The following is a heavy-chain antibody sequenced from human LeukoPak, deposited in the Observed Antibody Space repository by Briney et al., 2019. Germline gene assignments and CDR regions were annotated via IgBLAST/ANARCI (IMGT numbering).Heavy chain of an antibody. Sequence: GGSLRLSCAASGFTFSSYGMHWVRQAPGKGLVWVSRINSDGSSTSYADSVKGRFTISRDNAKNTLYLQMNSLGAEDTAVYYCARGKTPAVTTPFDYWGQGTLVTVSS. V-gene: IGHV3-74*01. J-gene: IGHJ4*02. D-gene: IGHD4-17*01. CDR1: GFTFSSYG. CDR2: INSDGSST. CDR3: ARGKTPAVTTPFDY.